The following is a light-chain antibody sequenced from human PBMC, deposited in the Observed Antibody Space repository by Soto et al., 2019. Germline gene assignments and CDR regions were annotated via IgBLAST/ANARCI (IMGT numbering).Light chain of an antibody. CDR1: RSDVGVYNY. Sequence: QSALTQPRSVSASPGQSVTLSCTGSRSDVGVYNYVSWYQQHPGKAPQLMIYDVSKRPSGVPARFSGSKSGNTASQTISGLPAEDDADYYCCSSGGGYTTLVFGGGTKVTVL. J-gene: IGLJ2*01. CDR2: DVS. CDR3: CSSGGGYTTLV. V-gene: IGLV2-11*01.